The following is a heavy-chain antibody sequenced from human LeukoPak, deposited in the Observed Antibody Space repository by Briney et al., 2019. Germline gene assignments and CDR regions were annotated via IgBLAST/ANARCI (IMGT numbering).Heavy chain of an antibody. J-gene: IGHJ4*02. CDR2: IREDGTYT. Sequence: GSLRLSCSASGFTFSNYWMHWVRQAPGEGLEWVSRIREDGTYTSHADSVKGRFTISRDNDKNTVYLQMISLRTEEAAVYYCSRDFGMGTTPGDDFDYWGQGTLVTVSS. D-gene: IGHD1-1*01. V-gene: IGHV3-74*01. CDR1: GFTFSNYW. CDR3: SRDFGMGTTPGDDFDY.